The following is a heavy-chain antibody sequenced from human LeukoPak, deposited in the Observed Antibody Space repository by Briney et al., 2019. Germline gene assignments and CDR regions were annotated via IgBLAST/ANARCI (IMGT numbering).Heavy chain of an antibody. V-gene: IGHV3-21*04. CDR1: GFTLGRYW. D-gene: IGHD1-26*01. Sequence: PGGSLRLSCEASGFTLGRYWVNWVRQAPGKGLGWVSSISTSSSYIYYADSVKGRFNLSSDNAKKSLLLQMNSLRAQGPAEVFVAAWGLLLGGAFDIWGQGTMVTVSS. J-gene: IGHJ3*02. CDR2: ISTSSSYI. CDR3: AAWGLLLGGAFDI.